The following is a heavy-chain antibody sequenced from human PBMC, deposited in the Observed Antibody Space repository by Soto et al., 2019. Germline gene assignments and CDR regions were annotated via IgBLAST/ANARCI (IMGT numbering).Heavy chain of an antibody. Sequence: QVQLQESGPGLVKPSETLSLTCTVSGGSISSYYWSWIRQPPGKGLEWIGYIYYSGSTNYNPSLKSRVTISVDTSKNQFSLKLSSVTAADTAVYYCARAPYYYYYMDVWCKGTTVTVSS. V-gene: IGHV4-59*01. CDR2: IYYSGST. CDR3: ARAPYYYYYMDV. CDR1: GGSISSYY. J-gene: IGHJ6*03.